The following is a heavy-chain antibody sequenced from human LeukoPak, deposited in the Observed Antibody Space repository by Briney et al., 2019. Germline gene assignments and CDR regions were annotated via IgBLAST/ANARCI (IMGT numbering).Heavy chain of an antibody. D-gene: IGHD6-13*01. J-gene: IGHJ4*02. Sequence: ASVKVSCKVSGYTLTELSMHWVRQAPGKGLGWMGGFDPEDGETIYAQTFQGRVTMTDDTSTDTAYMELSSLRSEDTAVYYCATGLSIAAGVDYWGQGTLVTVSS. CDR2: FDPEDGET. CDR3: ATGLSIAAGVDY. V-gene: IGHV1-24*01. CDR1: GYTLTELS.